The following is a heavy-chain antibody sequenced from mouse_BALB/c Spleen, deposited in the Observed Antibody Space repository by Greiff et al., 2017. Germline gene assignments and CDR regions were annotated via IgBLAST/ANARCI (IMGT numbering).Heavy chain of an antibody. CDR1: GFTFTDYY. J-gene: IGHJ1*01. CDR2: IRNKANGYTT. CDR3: ARGHYCGSRNWYFDV. D-gene: IGHD1-1*01. V-gene: IGHV7-3*02. Sequence: EVQGVESGGGLVQPGGSLRLSCATSGFTFTDYYMSWVRQPPGKALEWLGFIRNKANGYTTEYSASVKGRFTISRDNSQSILYLQMNTLSAEDSATYDCARGHYCGSRNWYFDVWGAGTTVTVSS.